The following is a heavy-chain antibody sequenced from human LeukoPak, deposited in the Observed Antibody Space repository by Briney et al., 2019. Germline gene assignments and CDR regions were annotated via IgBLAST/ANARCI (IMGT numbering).Heavy chain of an antibody. Sequence: SVKVSCKASGGTFSSYAISWVRQAPGQGLEWMGGIIPIFGTANYAQKFQGRVTITTDESTSTAYMELSSLRSEDTAVYYCARGTTYYDPRTDYYYYMDVWGKGTTVAVSS. D-gene: IGHD3-22*01. J-gene: IGHJ6*03. CDR2: IIPIFGTA. CDR1: GGTFSSYA. CDR3: ARGTTYYDPRTDYYYYMDV. V-gene: IGHV1-69*05.